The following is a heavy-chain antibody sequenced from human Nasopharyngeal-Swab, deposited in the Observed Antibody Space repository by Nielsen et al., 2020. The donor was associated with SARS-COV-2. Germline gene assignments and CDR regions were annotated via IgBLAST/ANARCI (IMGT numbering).Heavy chain of an antibody. CDR2: IKQDGSEK. Sequence: GESVKISCAASGFTFSSYWMSWVRQAPGKGLEWVANIKQDGSEKYYVDSVKGRFTISRDNAKNSLYLQMNSLRAEDTAVYYCARDRIYYGMDVWGQGTTVTVSS. J-gene: IGHJ6*02. CDR1: GFTFSSYW. V-gene: IGHV3-7*01. CDR3: ARDRIYYGMDV.